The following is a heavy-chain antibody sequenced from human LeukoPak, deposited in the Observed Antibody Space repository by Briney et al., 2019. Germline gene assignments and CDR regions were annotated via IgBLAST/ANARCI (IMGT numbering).Heavy chain of an antibody. CDR2: INGDASNT. J-gene: IGHJ3*02. Sequence: GGSLRLSCAASGLTFNSYWMHWVRQVAGKGLVWVARINGDASNTTYADSVKGRFTISRDNAKNSLYLQMHSLRAEDTSVYYCARAGVNYDSSGYFPDDAFDIWGQGTMVTVSS. V-gene: IGHV3-74*03. CDR1: GLTFNSYW. D-gene: IGHD3-22*01. CDR3: ARAGVNYDSSGYFPDDAFDI.